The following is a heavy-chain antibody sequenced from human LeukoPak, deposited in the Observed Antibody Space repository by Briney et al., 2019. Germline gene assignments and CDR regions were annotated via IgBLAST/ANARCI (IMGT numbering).Heavy chain of an antibody. Sequence: SETLSLTCTVSGGSISSSSYYWGWIRQPPGKGLEWIGYIYYSGSTNYNPSLKSRVTISVDTSKNQFSVKMSSVTAADTAVYYCARHSGSYYTFDFWGQGTMVTVSS. J-gene: IGHJ3*01. CDR1: GGSISSSSYY. D-gene: IGHD1-26*01. CDR2: IYYSGST. V-gene: IGHV4-61*05. CDR3: ARHSGSYYTFDF.